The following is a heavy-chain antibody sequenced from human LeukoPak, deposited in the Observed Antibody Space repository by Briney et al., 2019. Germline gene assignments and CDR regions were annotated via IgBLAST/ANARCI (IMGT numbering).Heavy chain of an antibody. J-gene: IGHJ3*02. CDR2: INWNGGST. D-gene: IGHD3-22*01. Sequence: PGGSLRLSCAASGFSFSSYGMSWVRQAPGKGLEWVSGINWNGGSTGYADSVKGRFTISRDNAKNSLYLQMNSPRAEDTALYYCARSLVGPITMIVLWAFDIWGQGTMVTVSS. CDR3: ARSLVGPITMIVLWAFDI. CDR1: GFSFSSYG. V-gene: IGHV3-20*04.